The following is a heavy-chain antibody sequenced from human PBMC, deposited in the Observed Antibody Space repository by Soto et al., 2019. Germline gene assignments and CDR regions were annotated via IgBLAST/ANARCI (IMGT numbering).Heavy chain of an antibody. CDR2: ISYDGSKK. D-gene: IGHD2-8*01. J-gene: IGHJ4*02. CDR3: GNILSCIDWVCPATIDY. V-gene: IGHV3-30*18. Sequence: QVQLVESGGGVVQPGRSLRLSCAASGFVFSIYGMHWVRQAPGKGLEWVADISYDGSKKHYADSVKGRFTISRDNSRNTLYLQMNRLRAEDTAVYYCGNILSCIDWVCPATIDYWGQGHLVTVS. CDR1: GFVFSIYG.